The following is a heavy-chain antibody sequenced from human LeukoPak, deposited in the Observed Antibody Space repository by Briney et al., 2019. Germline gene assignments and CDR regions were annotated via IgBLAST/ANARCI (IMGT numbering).Heavy chain of an antibody. Sequence: GGSLRLSCAASGFTFSSYWMSWVRQAPGKGLEWVANIKHDGSEKYYVDSVKGRFTISRDNAKNSLYLQMNSLRAEDTAVYYCARDTEGYPPDFDYWGQGTLVTVSS. CDR2: IKHDGSEK. D-gene: IGHD5-18*01. V-gene: IGHV3-7*01. CDR3: ARDTEGYPPDFDY. CDR1: GFTFSSYW. J-gene: IGHJ4*02.